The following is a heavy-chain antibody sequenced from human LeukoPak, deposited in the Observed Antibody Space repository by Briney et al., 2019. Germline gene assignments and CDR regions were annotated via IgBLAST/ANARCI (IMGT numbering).Heavy chain of an antibody. D-gene: IGHD2-8*01. V-gene: IGHV3-33*06. Sequence: GGSLRLSCAASGFTFSSYGMHWVRQAPGKGLEWVAVIWYDGSNKYYADSVKGRFTISRDNSKNTLYLQMNSLRAEDTAVYYCAKAGYCTNGVCYLWYFDYWGQGTLVTVSS. CDR1: GFTFSSYG. CDR3: AKAGYCTNGVCYLWYFDY. CDR2: IWYDGSNK. J-gene: IGHJ4*02.